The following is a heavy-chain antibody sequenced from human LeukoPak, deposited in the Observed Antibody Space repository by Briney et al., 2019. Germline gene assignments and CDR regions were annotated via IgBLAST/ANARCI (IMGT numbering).Heavy chain of an antibody. J-gene: IGHJ4*02. CDR2: IKHDGSEK. D-gene: IGHD3-3*01. CDR1: GFIFTNYF. Sequence: GGSLRLSCAASGFIFTNYFMSWVRQAPGKGLEWVASIKHDGSEKYYVDSVRGRFTISRDNTMNSLYLQMSSPRAEDTAVYYCATDRGWRTSGYYLYYFEYWGQGTLVTFSS. V-gene: IGHV3-7*01. CDR3: ATDRGWRTSGYYLYYFEY.